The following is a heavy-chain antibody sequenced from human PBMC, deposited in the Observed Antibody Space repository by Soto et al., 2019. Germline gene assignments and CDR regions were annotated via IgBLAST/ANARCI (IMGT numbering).Heavy chain of an antibody. D-gene: IGHD3-16*01. CDR3: ARDRRVGNNYNLGFYF. V-gene: IGHV3-23*01. CDR1: GFTFSSYA. Sequence: GGSLRLSCAASGFTFSSYAMSWVRQAPGKGLEWVSAISGSGGSTYYADSVKGRFTISRDNSKNTLYLQMNSLRAEDTAVYYCARDRRVGNNYNLGFYFWGQGILVTVSS. CDR2: ISGSGGST. J-gene: IGHJ1*01.